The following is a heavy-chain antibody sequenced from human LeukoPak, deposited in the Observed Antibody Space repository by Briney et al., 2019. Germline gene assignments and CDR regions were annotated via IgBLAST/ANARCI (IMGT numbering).Heavy chain of an antibody. D-gene: IGHD3-22*01. Sequence: GGSLRLSCAASGFKFSNHWMNWVRQAPGKGLEWVANIKQDGSEKYYVDSVKGRFTVSRDTSKHTLYLQMSSLGAEDTAVYFCARDDDTTGRYSRFDYWGQGTLVTVSS. J-gene: IGHJ4*02. CDR1: GFKFSNHW. CDR2: IKQDGSEK. CDR3: ARDDDTTGRYSRFDY. V-gene: IGHV3-7*01.